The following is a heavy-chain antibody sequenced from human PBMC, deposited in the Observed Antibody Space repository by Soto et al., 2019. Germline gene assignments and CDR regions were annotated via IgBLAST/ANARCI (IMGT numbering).Heavy chain of an antibody. J-gene: IGHJ4*02. CDR3: ARDQTDFDY. Sequence: ASVKVSCKASGYTFTTYAINWVRQAPGQGLEWMGWISAYSGNTNYAQKLRGRVTMTTDTSTTTAYMELRSLRPDDTAVYYCARDQTDFDYWGQGTLVTVSS. CDR1: GYTFTTYA. CDR2: ISAYSGNT. V-gene: IGHV1-18*04.